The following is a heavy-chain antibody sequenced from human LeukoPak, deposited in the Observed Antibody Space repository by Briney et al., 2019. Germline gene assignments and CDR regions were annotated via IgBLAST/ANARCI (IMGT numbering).Heavy chain of an antibody. CDR2: IYYSGST. CDR3: ARTGIKGQWLVPFDY. Sequence: PSETLSLTXTVSGGSISSSGYYWGWIRQPPGKGLEWIVTIYYSGSTYYNPSLKSRVTISVDTSKNQFSLKLSSVTAADTAVYYCARTGIKGQWLVPFDYWGQGTLVTVSS. CDR1: GGSISSSGYY. D-gene: IGHD6-19*01. V-gene: IGHV4-39*01. J-gene: IGHJ4*02.